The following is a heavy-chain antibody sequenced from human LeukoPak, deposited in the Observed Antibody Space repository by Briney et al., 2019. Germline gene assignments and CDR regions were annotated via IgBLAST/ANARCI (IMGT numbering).Heavy chain of an antibody. CDR3: ARLVRSGYYFIYYFDY. CDR2: ISGGGGST. V-gene: IGHV3-23*01. D-gene: IGHD3-22*01. CDR1: GFTFSSYG. Sequence: GGTLRLSCAASGFTFSSYGMSWVRQAPGKGLEWVSAISGGGGSTYYADSVKGRFTISRDNSKNTLYLQMNSLRAEDTAVYYCARLVRSGYYFIYYFDYWGQGTLVTVSS. J-gene: IGHJ4*02.